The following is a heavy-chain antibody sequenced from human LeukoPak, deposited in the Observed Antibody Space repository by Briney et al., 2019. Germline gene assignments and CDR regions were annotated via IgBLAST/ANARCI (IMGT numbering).Heavy chain of an antibody. J-gene: IGHJ6*03. V-gene: IGHV4-59*01. CDR1: DDSITMYY. D-gene: IGHD4-11*01. CDR2: VDHTGST. CDR3: ARGRVSSSTWYSTYYYYFYMDV. Sequence: SETLSLTCSVSDDSITMYYWTWLRQPPGKGLEWIGYVDHTGSTNFNPSLNGRVSISRDTSKNLFSLRLRSVTAADTAVYFCARGRVSSSTWYSTYYYYFYMDVWGKGTTVTVSS.